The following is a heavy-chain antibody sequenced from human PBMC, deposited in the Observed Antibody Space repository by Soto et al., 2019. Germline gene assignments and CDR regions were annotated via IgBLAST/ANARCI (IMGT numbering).Heavy chain of an antibody. J-gene: IGHJ5*02. CDR3: ARYSSSWYNWFDP. D-gene: IGHD6-13*01. CDR2: IYYSGST. CDR1: GGSISSYY. V-gene: IGHV4-59*01. Sequence: PSETLSLTCTVSGGSISSYYWSWIRQPPGKGLEWIGYIYYSGSTNYNPSLKSRVTISVDTSKNQFSLKLSSVTAADTAVYYCARYSSSWYNWFDPWGQGTLATVSS.